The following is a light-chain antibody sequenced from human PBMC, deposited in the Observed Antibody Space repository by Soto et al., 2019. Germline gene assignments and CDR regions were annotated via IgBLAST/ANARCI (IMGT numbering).Light chain of an antibody. V-gene: IGLV2-14*01. Sequence: QSALTQPASVSGSPGQSITISCTGTSSDVGGYNYVSWYQQHPSKAPKLMIYDVSNRPSGVSNRFTGSKSDNTASLTISGLQAEDEADYYCSSYTSSSTLFGGGTKLTVL. CDR3: SSYTSSSTL. CDR2: DVS. J-gene: IGLJ2*01. CDR1: SSDVGGYNY.